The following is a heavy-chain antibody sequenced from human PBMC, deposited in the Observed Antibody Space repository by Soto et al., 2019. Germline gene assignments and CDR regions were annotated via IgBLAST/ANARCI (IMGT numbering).Heavy chain of an antibody. V-gene: IGHV3-21*01. CDR2: ISSSSSYI. CDR1: GFTFSSYS. Sequence: GGSLRLSCSASGFTFSSYSMNWVRQAPGKGLEWVSSISSSSSYIYYADSVKGRFTISRDNAKNSLYLQMNSLRAEDTAVYYCARDPSALVVVVAATRYFDLWGCGTLVTVSS. J-gene: IGHJ2*01. D-gene: IGHD2-15*01. CDR3: ARDPSALVVVVAATRYFDL.